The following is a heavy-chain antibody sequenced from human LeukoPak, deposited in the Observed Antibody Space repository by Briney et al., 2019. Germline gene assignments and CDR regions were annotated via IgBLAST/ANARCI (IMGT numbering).Heavy chain of an antibody. Sequence: SETLSLTCTVSGGSISSYYWSWIRQPPGRGLEWIGYIYYSGSTSYNPSLKSRVTISVDTSKNQISLKVRSVTAADTAVYYCARTTEDCSSTSCYQYWFDPWGQGTLVTVSS. V-gene: IGHV4-59*01. D-gene: IGHD2-2*01. J-gene: IGHJ5*02. CDR1: GGSISSYY. CDR3: ARTTEDCSSTSCYQYWFDP. CDR2: IYYSGST.